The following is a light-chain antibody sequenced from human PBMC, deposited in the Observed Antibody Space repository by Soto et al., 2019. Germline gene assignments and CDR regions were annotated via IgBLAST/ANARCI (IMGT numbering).Light chain of an antibody. CDR3: SAYTVSRTYV. V-gene: IGLV2-11*01. J-gene: IGLJ1*01. Sequence: QSALTQPRSVSGSPGQSVTISCTGTNSDVGGYNFVSWYQQLPGKAPKLMIYNVYDRPSGISYRFSGSKSGNTASLTISGLQGEDEADYYCSAYTVSRTYVFGTGTKVTVL. CDR2: NVY. CDR1: NSDVGGYNF.